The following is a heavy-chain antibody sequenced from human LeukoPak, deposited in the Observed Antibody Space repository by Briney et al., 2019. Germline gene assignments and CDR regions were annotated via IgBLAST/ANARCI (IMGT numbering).Heavy chain of an antibody. CDR2: INHSGST. Sequence: SETLSLTCAVYGGSFSGYYWSWIRQPPGKGLEWIGEINHSGSTNYNPSLKSRVTISVDTSKNQFSLKLSSVTAADTAVYYCAVMHYYYYYMDVWGKGTTVTISS. D-gene: IGHD3-16*01. V-gene: IGHV4-34*01. J-gene: IGHJ6*03. CDR1: GGSFSGYY. CDR3: AVMHYYYYYMDV.